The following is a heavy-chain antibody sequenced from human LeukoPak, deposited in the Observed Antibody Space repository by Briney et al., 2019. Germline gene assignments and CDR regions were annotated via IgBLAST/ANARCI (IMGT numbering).Heavy chain of an antibody. J-gene: IGHJ3*02. V-gene: IGHV4-31*03. CDR1: GGSISSGGYY. CDR3: ARENADRDGYNQSPGAFDI. Sequence: PSETLSLTCTVSGGSISSGGYYWSWIRQHPGKGLEWIGYIYYSGSTYYNPSLKSRVTISVDTSKNQFSLKLSSVTAADTAVYYCARENADRDGYNQSPGAFDIWGQGTMVTASS. CDR2: IYYSGST. D-gene: IGHD5-24*01.